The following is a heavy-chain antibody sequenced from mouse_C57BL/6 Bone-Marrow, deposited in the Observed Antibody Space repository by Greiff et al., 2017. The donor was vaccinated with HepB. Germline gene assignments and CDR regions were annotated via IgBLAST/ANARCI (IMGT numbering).Heavy chain of an antibody. Sequence: EVQWVESGEGLVKPGGSLKLSCAASGFTFSSYAMSWVRQTPEKRLEWVAYISSGGDYIYYADTVKGRFTISRDNARNTLYLQMSSLKSEDTAMYYCTSALYYGSTHWYFDVWGTGTTVTVSS. V-gene: IGHV5-9-1*02. J-gene: IGHJ1*03. CDR1: GFTFSSYA. CDR2: ISSGGDYI. CDR3: TSALYYGSTHWYFDV. D-gene: IGHD1-1*01.